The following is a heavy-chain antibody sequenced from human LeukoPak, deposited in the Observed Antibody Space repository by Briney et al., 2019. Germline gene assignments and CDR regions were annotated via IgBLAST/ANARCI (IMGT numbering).Heavy chain of an antibody. CDR1: GYSFSTYW. J-gene: IGHJ5*02. CDR3: ARNGAAGSPNRFFNWFDP. V-gene: IGHV5-51*01. D-gene: IGHD2-15*01. CDR2: IYPGNSDT. Sequence: GESLKISCKGSGYSFSTYWIGWVRQMPGKGLEWMGLIYPGNSDTRYSPSFQGQVTFSADKSIDTAYLQWNCLQASDTAIYYCARNGAAGSPNRFFNWFDPWGQGTLVTVSS.